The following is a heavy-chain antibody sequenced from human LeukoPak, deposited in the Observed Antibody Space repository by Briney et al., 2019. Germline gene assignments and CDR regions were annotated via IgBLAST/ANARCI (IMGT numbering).Heavy chain of an antibody. V-gene: IGHV4-34*01. CDR3: AKGSAQWELYDY. CDR1: GGSSSGYY. CDR2: IYHSGST. Sequence: PSETLSLTCEVYGGSSSGYYWSWIRQPPGKGLEWIGEIYHSGSTNYNPSLKSRVSISVDTSKNHFSLKLSSVTAADTAIYYCAKGSAQWELYDYWGQGTLVTVSS. J-gene: IGHJ4*02. D-gene: IGHD4-23*01.